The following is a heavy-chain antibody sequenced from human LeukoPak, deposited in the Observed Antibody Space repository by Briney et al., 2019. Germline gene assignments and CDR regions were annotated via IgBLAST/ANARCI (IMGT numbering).Heavy chain of an antibody. Sequence: PSETLSLTCTVSGYSISNGYYWGWIRQPPGKGLEWIGSIFHTGSTYYNPSLKSRVTFSVDTSKNQFSLRLNSVTAADTALYYCARVRYNWNRDFDYWGQGTLVTVSS. CDR2: IFHTGST. D-gene: IGHD1-20*01. CDR3: ARVRYNWNRDFDY. CDR1: GYSISNGYY. V-gene: IGHV4-38-2*02. J-gene: IGHJ4*02.